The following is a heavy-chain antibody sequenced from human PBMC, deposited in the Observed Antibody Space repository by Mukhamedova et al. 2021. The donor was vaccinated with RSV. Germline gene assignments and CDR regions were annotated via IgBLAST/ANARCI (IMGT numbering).Heavy chain of an antibody. V-gene: IGHV4-34*01. J-gene: IGHJ3*02. D-gene: IGHD2/OR15-2a*01. Sequence: NYKPSLKSRVTMSVDTSKNQFSLKMNFVTAADTAIYYCARPRIEDCRLIAFDIWGLGSKVTISS. CDR3: ARPRIEDCRLIAFDI.